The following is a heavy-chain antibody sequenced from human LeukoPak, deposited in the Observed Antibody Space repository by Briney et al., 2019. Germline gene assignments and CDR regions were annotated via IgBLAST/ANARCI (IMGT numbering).Heavy chain of an antibody. J-gene: IGHJ6*03. CDR3: ARGARLGYYYVDV. CDR1: GFTFSSYS. CDR2: ISSSSSYI. Sequence: PGGSLRLSCAASGFTFSSYSMNWVRQAPGKGLEWVSSISSSSSYIYYADSVKGRFTISRDNAKNSLYLQMNSLRAEDTAVYYCARGARLGYYYVDVWGKGTTVTVSS. V-gene: IGHV3-21*01.